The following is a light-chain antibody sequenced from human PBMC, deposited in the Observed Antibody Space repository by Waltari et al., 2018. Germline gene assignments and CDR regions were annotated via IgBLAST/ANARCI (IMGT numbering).Light chain of an antibody. Sequence: EIVLTQSPLSMPVTPGEPTSIPCSSSQSLLDSNEDTYLDWYLQKPGQSPQLLLYMVSIRASGVPDRFSGSGSGTDFTLRISRVEAEDVGLYYCMQAQQTPTFGPGTKVDIK. CDR1: QSLLDSNEDTY. CDR3: MQAQQTPT. J-gene: IGKJ3*01. CDR2: MVS. V-gene: IGKV2-28*01.